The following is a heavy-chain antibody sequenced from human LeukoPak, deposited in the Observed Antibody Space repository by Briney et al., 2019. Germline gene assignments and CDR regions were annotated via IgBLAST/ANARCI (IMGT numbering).Heavy chain of an antibody. CDR1: GYSFTSYW. CDR2: IYPGDSDT. CDR3: AXXMXXXXXWXXYFDY. Sequence: GESLKISCKGSGYSFTSYWIGWVRQMPGKGLEWMGIIYPGDSDTRYSPSFQGQVTISADKSISTAYLQWSSLKASDTAMYYCAXXMXXXXXWXXYFDYWGQGTLVTVSS. J-gene: IGHJ4*02. D-gene: IGHD1-26*01. V-gene: IGHV5-51*01.